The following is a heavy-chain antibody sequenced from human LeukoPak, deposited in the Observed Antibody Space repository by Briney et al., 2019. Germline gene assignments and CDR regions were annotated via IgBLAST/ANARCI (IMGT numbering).Heavy chain of an antibody. D-gene: IGHD4-17*01. CDR1: GFTFSTFA. CDR2: ISGSGTST. CDR3: AKDGSTRGYGDYQTPRYWYFDL. V-gene: IGHV3-23*01. J-gene: IGHJ2*01. Sequence: HSGGSLRLSCAASGFTFSTFAMSWVRQAPGKGLEWVSTISGSGTSTYFADSVKGRFTISRDNSKNTLYLQMNSLRAEDTAVYYCAKDGSTRGYGDYQTPRYWYFDLWGRGTLVTVSS.